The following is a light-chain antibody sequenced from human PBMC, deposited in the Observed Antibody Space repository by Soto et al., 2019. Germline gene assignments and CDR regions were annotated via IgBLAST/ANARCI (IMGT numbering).Light chain of an antibody. CDR1: QSISRY. CDR2: GAS. J-gene: IGKJ1*01. CDR3: QQYGSSPPT. V-gene: IGKV3-20*01. Sequence: IVLTQSPGTLSLSPGERTTLSCMASQSISRYLACYQQKPGQGPRLLIYGASSRATGTPERLSGSGSGKDFTITINRLEPEDFALYYCQQYGSSPPTFGQVTKV.